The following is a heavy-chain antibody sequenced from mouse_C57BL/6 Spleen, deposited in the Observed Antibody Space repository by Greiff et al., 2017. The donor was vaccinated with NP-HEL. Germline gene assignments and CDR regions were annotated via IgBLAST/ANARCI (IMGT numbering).Heavy chain of an antibody. V-gene: IGHV14-1*01. D-gene: IGHD1-1*01. CDR3: TTFITTVVECFDY. J-gene: IGHJ2*01. CDR2: IDPEDGDT. CDR1: GFNIKDYY. Sequence: EVQLQQSGAELVRPGASVKLSCTASGFNIKDYYMHWVKQRPEQGLEWIGRIDPEDGDTEYAPKFQGKATMTADTSSNTAYLQLSSLTSEDTAVYYCTTFITTVVECFDYWGQGTTLTFSS.